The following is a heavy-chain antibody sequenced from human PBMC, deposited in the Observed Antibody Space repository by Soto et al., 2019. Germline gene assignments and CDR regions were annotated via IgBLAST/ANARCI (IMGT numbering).Heavy chain of an antibody. D-gene: IGHD2-15*01. J-gene: IGHJ1*01. V-gene: IGHV2-5*02. CDR3: AHSLGCSGGSCYSRNRPRDH. CDR2: IYWDGDE. Sequence: QITLKESGPTLVNPAQTLTLTCTLSGFSLSTSGVGVGWVRQPPGKALEWLALIYWDGDERYNPSLKSRLTNDKYTSKNQVLPTVTNMDPVDTATYYCAHSLGCSGGSCYSRNRPRDHWGQGTLVTVSS. CDR1: GFSLSTSGVG.